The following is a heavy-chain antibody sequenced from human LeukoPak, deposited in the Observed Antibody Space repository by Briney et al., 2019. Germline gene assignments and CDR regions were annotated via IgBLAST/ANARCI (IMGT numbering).Heavy chain of an antibody. Sequence: NPSETLSLTCTVSGGSISSYYWSWIRQPPGKGLEWIGYIYYSGSTNYNPSLKSRVTISVDTSKNQFSLKLSSVTAADTAVYYCARGRVVDGNYYYCGMDIWGQGTTVTVSS. J-gene: IGHJ6*02. V-gene: IGHV4-59*08. CDR1: GGSISSYY. D-gene: IGHD2-15*01. CDR3: ARGRVVDGNYYYCGMDI. CDR2: IYYSGST.